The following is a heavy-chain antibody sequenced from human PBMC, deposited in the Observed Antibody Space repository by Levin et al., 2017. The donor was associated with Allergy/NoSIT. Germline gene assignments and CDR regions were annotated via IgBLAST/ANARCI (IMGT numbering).Heavy chain of an antibody. D-gene: IGHD3-9*01. CDR3: ARVQWGEVRYFDWLDGAFDI. CDR1: GFTFSSYA. Sequence: GESLKISCAASGFTFSSYAMHWVRQAPGKGLEWVAVISYDGSNKYYADSVKGRFTISRDNSKNTLYLQMNSLRAEDTAVYYCARVQWGEVRYFDWLDGAFDIWGQGTMVTVSS. V-gene: IGHV3-30-3*01. J-gene: IGHJ3*02. CDR2: ISYDGSNK.